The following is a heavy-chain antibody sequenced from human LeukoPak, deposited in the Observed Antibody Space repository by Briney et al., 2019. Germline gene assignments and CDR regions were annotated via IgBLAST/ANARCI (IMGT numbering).Heavy chain of an antibody. CDR3: ATDSTMVRGIIMHY. D-gene: IGHD3-10*01. V-gene: IGHV1-24*01. J-gene: IGHJ4*02. CDR1: GYTLTELS. CDR2: FDPEDGET. Sequence: ASVTVSCKVSGYTLTELSMHWVRQAPGKGLEWMGGFDPEDGETIYAQKFQGRVTMTEDTSTDTAYMEVSSLRSEDTALYYCATDSTMVRGIIMHYWGQGTLVTVSS.